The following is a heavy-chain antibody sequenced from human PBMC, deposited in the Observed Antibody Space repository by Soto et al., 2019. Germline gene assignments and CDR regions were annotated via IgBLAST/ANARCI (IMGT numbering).Heavy chain of an antibody. CDR3: AKGSTYNWNDPDAFDI. Sequence: ASVKVSCKAAGYTFSAYTMNWVRQAPGKSLEWMGWINVGSGNTRYSQNFQGRVSITRDTSASTVYMELNSLRAEDTAVYYCAKGSTYNWNDPDAFDIWGQGTMVTVSS. CDR2: INVGSGNT. V-gene: IGHV1-3*01. CDR1: GYTFSAYT. D-gene: IGHD1-1*01. J-gene: IGHJ3*02.